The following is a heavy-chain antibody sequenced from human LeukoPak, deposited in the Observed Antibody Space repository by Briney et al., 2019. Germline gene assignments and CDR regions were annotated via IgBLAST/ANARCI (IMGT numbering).Heavy chain of an antibody. CDR1: GGSISSYY. D-gene: IGHD1-26*01. Sequence: ETLSLTCTVSGGSISSYYWSWIRQPPGKGLEWIGYIYYSGSINYNPSLKSRVTISVDTSKNQFSLKLRSVTAADTAVYYCARYSGSYSGFDYWGQGTLVTVSS. CDR2: IYYSGSI. J-gene: IGHJ4*02. CDR3: ARYSGSYSGFDY. V-gene: IGHV4-59*08.